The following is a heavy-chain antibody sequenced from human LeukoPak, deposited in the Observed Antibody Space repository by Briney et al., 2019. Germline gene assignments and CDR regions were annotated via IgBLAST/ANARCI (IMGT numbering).Heavy chain of an antibody. CDR1: GFSLSTSGVG. Sequence: SGPTLVKPTQTLTLTCTFSGFSLSTSGVGVGWIRQPPGKALEWLALIYWNDDKRYSPSLKSRLTITKDTSKNQVVLTMTNMDPVDTATYYCAHTWELGYCSGGSCPRWGGHYFDYWGQGTLVTVSS. CDR2: IYWNDDK. D-gene: IGHD2-15*01. CDR3: AHTWELGYCSGGSCPRWGGHYFDY. J-gene: IGHJ4*02. V-gene: IGHV2-5*01.